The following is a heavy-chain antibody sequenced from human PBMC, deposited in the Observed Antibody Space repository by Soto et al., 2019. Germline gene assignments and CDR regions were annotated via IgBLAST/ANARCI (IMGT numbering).Heavy chain of an antibody. CDR1: GASIRGFY. Sequence: SETLSLTCTVSGASIRGFYWSWIRKSAGKGLEWIGRIYATGTTDYNPSLKSRVMMSVDTSKKQFSLKLRSVTAADTAVYYCVRDGTKTLRDWFDPWGQGISVTVSS. D-gene: IGHD1-1*01. V-gene: IGHV4-4*07. J-gene: IGHJ5*02. CDR3: VRDGTKTLRDWFDP. CDR2: IYATGTT.